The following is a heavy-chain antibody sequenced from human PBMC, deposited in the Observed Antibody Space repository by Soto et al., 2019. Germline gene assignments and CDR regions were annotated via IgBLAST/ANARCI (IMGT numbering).Heavy chain of an antibody. CDR1: GGTLRKLY. V-gene: IGHV4-59*01. Sequence: TQPLTFTVCGGTLRKLYWNWIRPPPGKGLEWIGYIYYSGSTNYNPSLKSRVTISVDTSKNQFSLKLSSVTAADTAVYYCAGERDFWSGYSGFWGEGTLVTVSS. CDR3: AGERDFWSGYSGF. J-gene: IGHJ4*02. D-gene: IGHD3-3*01. CDR2: IYYSGST.